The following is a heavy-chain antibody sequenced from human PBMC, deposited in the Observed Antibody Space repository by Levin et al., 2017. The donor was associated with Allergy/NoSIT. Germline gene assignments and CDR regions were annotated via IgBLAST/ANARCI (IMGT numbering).Heavy chain of an antibody. CDR1: GGSFRGYY. CDR2: ITHSGST. Sequence: SPTLSLTCVVYGGSFRGYYWTWIRQPPGKGLEWIGEITHSGSTNNNPSLKSRVTISVDTSKNQFSLKLSSVTAADTAVYYCARGGLSGSGGSYYRNWGQGTLVTVSS. V-gene: IGHV4-34*01. D-gene: IGHD2-15*01. J-gene: IGHJ4*02. CDR3: ARGGLSGSGGSYYRN.